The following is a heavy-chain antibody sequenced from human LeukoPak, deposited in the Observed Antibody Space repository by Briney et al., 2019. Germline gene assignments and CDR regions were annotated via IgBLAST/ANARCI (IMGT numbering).Heavy chain of an antibody. CDR2: ISSSSSYI. V-gene: IGHV3-21*01. D-gene: IGHD1-26*01. J-gene: IGHJ4*02. CDR3: ARDLWWEYGFYYFDY. Sequence: TGGSLRLSCAASGFTFSSYSMNWVRQTLGKGLEWVSSISSSSSYIYYADSVKGRFTISRDNAKNSLYLQMNSLRAEDTAVYYCARDLWWEYGFYYFDYWRQGTLVTVSS. CDR1: GFTFSSYS.